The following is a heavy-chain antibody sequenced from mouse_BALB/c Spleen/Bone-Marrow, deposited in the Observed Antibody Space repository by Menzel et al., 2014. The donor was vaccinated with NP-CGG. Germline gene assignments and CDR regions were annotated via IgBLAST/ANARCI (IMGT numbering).Heavy chain of an antibody. V-gene: IGHV1-31*01. Sequence: VQLQQSGPELVKPGASVKISCKASGYSFTGYYMHWVKQSHVKSLEWIGRINPYNGATSYNQNFKDKASLTVDKSSSTAYMEPHSLTPEDSAVYYCASYDGGFAYWGQGTLVTVSA. J-gene: IGHJ3*01. CDR2: INPYNGAT. CDR3: ASYDGGFAY. CDR1: GYSFTGYY. D-gene: IGHD2-12*01.